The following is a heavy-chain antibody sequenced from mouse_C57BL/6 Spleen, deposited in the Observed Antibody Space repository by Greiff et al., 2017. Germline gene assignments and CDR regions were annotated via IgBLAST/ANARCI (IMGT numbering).Heavy chain of an antibody. CDR1: GYTFTGYW. Sequence: QVQLQQSGAELMKPGASVKLSCKATGYTFTGYWIEWVKQRPGHGLEWIGEILPGSGSTNYNEKFKGKATFTADTSSNTAYLQHSSLTTEDSAIYYCGRRGVYYEYDFDYWGQGTSLTVSS. D-gene: IGHD2-4*01. CDR3: GRRGVYYEYDFDY. V-gene: IGHV1-9*01. CDR2: ILPGSGST. J-gene: IGHJ2*02.